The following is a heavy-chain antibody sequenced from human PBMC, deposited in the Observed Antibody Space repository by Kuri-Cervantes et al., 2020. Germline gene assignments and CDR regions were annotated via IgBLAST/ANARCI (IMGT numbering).Heavy chain of an antibody. J-gene: IGHJ3*02. CDR1: GSTFSSYG. V-gene: IGHV3-33*08. D-gene: IGHD5-12*01. CDR3: ARSTSGYDDDAFDI. CDR2: IWYDGSNK. Sequence: LSLTCSASGSTFSSYGMHWVRQAPGKGLEWVAVIWYDGSNKYYADSVKGRFTISRDNSKNTLYLQMNSLRAEDTAVYYCARSTSGYDDDAFDIWGQGTMVTVSS.